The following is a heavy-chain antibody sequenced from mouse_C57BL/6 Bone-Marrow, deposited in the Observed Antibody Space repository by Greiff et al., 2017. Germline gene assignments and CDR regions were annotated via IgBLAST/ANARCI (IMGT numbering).Heavy chain of an antibody. CDR3: TRKTTVVPWYYDV. Sequence: QVKLQQPGAELVRPGSSVKLSCTASGYTFSSYGMDWVRQRPGQGLEWIGNIYPYDSENHYNQKFKDKGTWTVDKSSRTAYMQSSSLTAEDSAFFYVTRKTTVVPWYYDVWGTGTTVTVAS. CDR1: GYTFSSYG. J-gene: IGHJ1*03. D-gene: IGHD1-1*01. V-gene: IGHV1-61*01. CDR2: IYPYDSEN.